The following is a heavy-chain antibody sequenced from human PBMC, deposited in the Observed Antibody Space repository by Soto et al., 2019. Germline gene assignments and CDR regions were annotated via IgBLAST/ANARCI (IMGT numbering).Heavy chain of an antibody. V-gene: IGHV1-46*01. CDR1: GYTLISYY. CDR3: AMIPVDTYMIYWFDP. CDR2: INPSGGST. D-gene: IGHD3-16*01. J-gene: IGHJ5*01. Sequence: GASGKVAGKASGYTLISYYMNWVRHAPGQGLEWMGIINPSGGSTSYAQKFRGRFTMTRDTSTITVYMELSSLRSEDTAVYYCAMIPVDTYMIYWFDPWGQGTLVPVSS.